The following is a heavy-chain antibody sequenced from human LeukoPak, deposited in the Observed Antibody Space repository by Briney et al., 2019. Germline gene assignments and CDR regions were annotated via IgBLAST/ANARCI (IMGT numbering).Heavy chain of an antibody. J-gene: IGHJ6*03. CDR3: ARHGPPRAGWGRKYYYMDV. Sequence: SETLSLTCAVYGGSFSGYYWSWIRQPPGKGLEWIGEINHSESTNYNPSLKSRVTISVDTSKNQFSLKLSSVTAADTAVYYCARHGPPRAGWGRKYYYMDVWDKGTTVTISS. CDR1: GGSFSGYY. CDR2: INHSEST. D-gene: IGHD3-16*01. V-gene: IGHV4-34*01.